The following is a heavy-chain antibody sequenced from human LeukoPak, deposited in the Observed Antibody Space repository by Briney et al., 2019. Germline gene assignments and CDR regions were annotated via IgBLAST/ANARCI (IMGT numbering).Heavy chain of an antibody. J-gene: IGHJ4*02. CDR1: GGSISSGSYY. Sequence: PSQTLSLTCTVSGGSISSGSYYWSWIRQPAGKGLEWIGRIYTSVSTNYNPSLKSRVTISVDTSKNQFSLKLSSVTAADTAVYYCARGDDTGAYDYWGQGTLVTVSS. D-gene: IGHD1-1*01. CDR2: IYTSVST. CDR3: ARGDDTGAYDY. V-gene: IGHV4-61*02.